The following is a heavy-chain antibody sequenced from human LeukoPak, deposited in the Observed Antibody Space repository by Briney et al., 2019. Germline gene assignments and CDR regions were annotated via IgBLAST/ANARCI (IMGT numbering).Heavy chain of an antibody. CDR1: GASFSTNY. D-gene: IGHD1-1*01. V-gene: IGHV4-59*01. CDR3: ARLYQTSKWKYYYYYMDV. Sequence: SETLSLTCSVSGASFSTNYWSWIRQPPGRGLEWIGYVFDSGSTNYNPSLKSRVTISVDTSTKQFSLRLSSVTAADTAVYYCARLYQTSKWKYYYYYMDVWGKGTAVTVSS. CDR2: VFDSGST. J-gene: IGHJ6*03.